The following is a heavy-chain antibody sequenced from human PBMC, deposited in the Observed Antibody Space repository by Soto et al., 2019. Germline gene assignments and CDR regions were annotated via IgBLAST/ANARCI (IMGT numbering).Heavy chain of an antibody. J-gene: IGHJ5*01. V-gene: IGHV1-3*01. D-gene: IGHD3-22*01. CDR3: AIGSDYDSSGNHSSRFDT. Sequence: ASVKVSCKASGYTFTSYAMHWVRQAPGQRLEWMGWINAGNGNTKYSQKFQGRVTITRDTSASTAYMELSSLRSEDTAVYYCAIGSDYDSSGNHSSRFDTCGQETLVTVSS. CDR2: INAGNGNT. CDR1: GYTFTSYA.